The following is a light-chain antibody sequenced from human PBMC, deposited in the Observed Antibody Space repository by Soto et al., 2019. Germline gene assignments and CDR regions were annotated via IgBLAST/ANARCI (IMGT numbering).Light chain of an antibody. V-gene: IGLV2-14*01. Sequence: QSALTQPASVSASPGQSITISCIGTYSDVGGYKHVSWYQQHPGKAPKLIIFEASNRPSGISNRFSGSKSGNTASLTISGLQADDEADYYCSSYTSSSTLYIFGTGTNVTVL. CDR2: EAS. J-gene: IGLJ1*01. CDR3: SSYTSSSTLYI. CDR1: YSDVGGYKH.